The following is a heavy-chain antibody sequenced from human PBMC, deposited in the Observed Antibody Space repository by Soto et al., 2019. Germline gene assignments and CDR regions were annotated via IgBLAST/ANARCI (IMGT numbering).Heavy chain of an antibody. CDR3: VSSRTAVFGDAFDI. CDR1: GDSISSYF. CDR2: IYDSGDA. Sequence: PSETLSLTCSVSGDSISSYFKNWIRQAPGKGLEWIGCIYDSGDANYNPSLKSRVTISLDTSKKQFSLKLSSVTAADTAVYYCVSSRTAVFGDAFDIWALGTMVTVSS. J-gene: IGHJ3*02. V-gene: IGHV4-59*03. D-gene: IGHD2-21*02.